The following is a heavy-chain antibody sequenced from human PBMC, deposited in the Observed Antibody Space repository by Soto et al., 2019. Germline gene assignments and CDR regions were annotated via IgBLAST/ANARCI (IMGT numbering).Heavy chain of an antibody. CDR3: ARATDSRSSHWYFDL. CDR1: VGSISSGGYS. Sequence: SWETLSLTCGFSVGSISSGGYSWSWIRQPPRKGLEWIGYIYHSGSTYYNPSLKSRVTISVDRSKNQFSLKLSSVTAADTAVYYCARATDSRSSHWYFDLGRRATLVSVSS. CDR2: IYHSGST. V-gene: IGHV4-30-2*01. D-gene: IGHD6-13*01. J-gene: IGHJ2*01.